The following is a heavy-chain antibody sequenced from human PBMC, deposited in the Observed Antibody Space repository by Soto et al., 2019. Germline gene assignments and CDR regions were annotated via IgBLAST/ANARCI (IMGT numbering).Heavy chain of an antibody. CDR2: IESKTDGGTT. V-gene: IGHV3-15*04. J-gene: IGHJ4*02. CDR3: TARGRCSSVLY. D-gene: IGHD6-19*01. CDR1: GFTFSNAW. Sequence: EVQLVESGGGLVKPGGSLSLSCAASGFTFSNAWMNWVRQAPGKGLEWVGRIESKTDGGTTDYAAPVKGRFTISRDDSKSTLYLQMNSLKTEDTGVYYCTARGRCSSVLYWGQGTLATVSS.